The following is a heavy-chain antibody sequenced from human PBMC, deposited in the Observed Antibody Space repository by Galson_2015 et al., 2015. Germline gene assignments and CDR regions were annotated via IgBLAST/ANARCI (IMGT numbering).Heavy chain of an antibody. CDR1: GFTFSSYE. J-gene: IGHJ1*01. Sequence: SLRLSCAASGFTFSSYEMNWVRQAPGKGLEWVSYISSSGSTIYYADSAKGRFTISRDNAKNSLYLQMNSLRAEDTAVYYCARDRRVTAIRAEYFQHWGQGTLVTVSS. D-gene: IGHD2-21*02. CDR2: ISSSGSTI. CDR3: ARDRRVTAIRAEYFQH. V-gene: IGHV3-48*03.